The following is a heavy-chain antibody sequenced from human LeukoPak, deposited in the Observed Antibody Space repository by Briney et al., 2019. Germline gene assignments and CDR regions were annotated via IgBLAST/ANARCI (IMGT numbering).Heavy chain of an antibody. CDR1: GFTFSGYA. J-gene: IGHJ4*02. Sequence: SGGSLRLSCAASGFTFSGYAMTWVRQAPGKGLEWVAVISDSGVISHDAEPVKGRFTISRDNSKNTLYLQMNSLRVEDTAVYYCAKYISGYAPNFDDWGQGALVTVSS. D-gene: IGHD5-12*01. CDR3: AKYISGYAPNFDD. CDR2: ISDSGVIS. V-gene: IGHV3-23*01.